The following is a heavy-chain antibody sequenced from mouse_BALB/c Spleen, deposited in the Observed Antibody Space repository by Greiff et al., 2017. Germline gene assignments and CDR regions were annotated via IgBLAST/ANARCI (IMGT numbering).Heavy chain of an antibody. Sequence: EVKVVESGPELVKPGASVKISCKASGYTFTDYNMHWVKQSHGKSLEWIGYIYPYNGGTGYNQKFKSKATLTVDNSSSTAYMELRSLTSEDSAVYYCASPRGITTVVATGWYFDVWGAGTTVTVSS. CDR3: ASPRGITTVVATGWYFDV. J-gene: IGHJ1*01. CDR2: IYPYNGGT. D-gene: IGHD1-1*01. V-gene: IGHV1S29*02. CDR1: GYTFTDYN.